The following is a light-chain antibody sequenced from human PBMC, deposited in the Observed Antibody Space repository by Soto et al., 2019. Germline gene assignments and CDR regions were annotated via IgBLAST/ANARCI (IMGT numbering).Light chain of an antibody. CDR3: QVWDISSGHVV. CDR2: YDS. CDR1: NIGSKI. Sequence: SYELTQPPSVAVAPGKTASVACGGSNIGSKIVHWYQKKVSQAPVWVMYYDSDRPSGIPERLSGSNSGNTATLTISRVEAGDEADNYCQVWDISSGHVVFGGGTKPTV. V-gene: IGLV3-21*01. J-gene: IGLJ3*02.